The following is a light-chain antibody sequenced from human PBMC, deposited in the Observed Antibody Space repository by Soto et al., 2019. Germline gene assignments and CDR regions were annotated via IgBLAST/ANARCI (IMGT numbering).Light chain of an antibody. CDR2: SDN. V-gene: IGLV1-44*01. CDR1: SSNIGRNT. J-gene: IGLJ1*01. CDR3: AAWDDRLNAYV. Sequence: QPVLTQPPSASGTPGQRVTISCSGSSSNIGRNTLNWYQHLPGTAPKLLIYSDNQRPSGVPDRFSGSKSGASASLAISGLQSEDEADYYCAAWDDRLNAYVFGTGTKVTVL.